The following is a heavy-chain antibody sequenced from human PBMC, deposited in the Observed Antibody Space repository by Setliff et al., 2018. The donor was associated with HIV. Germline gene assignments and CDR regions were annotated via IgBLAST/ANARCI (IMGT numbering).Heavy chain of an antibody. CDR2: LYVSGDT. CDR3: ALTGHRPLRGYMDV. CDR1: GDSISSYY. J-gene: IGHJ6*03. V-gene: IGHV4-4*07. Sequence: SETLSLTCTVSGDSISSYYWSWVRQPAGKGLEWIGRLYVSGDTNYNPSLKRRVTMSLDTSKRHFSLKLKSVTAADTAVYYCALTGHRPLRGYMDVWGKGTTVTVSS. D-gene: IGHD2-15*01.